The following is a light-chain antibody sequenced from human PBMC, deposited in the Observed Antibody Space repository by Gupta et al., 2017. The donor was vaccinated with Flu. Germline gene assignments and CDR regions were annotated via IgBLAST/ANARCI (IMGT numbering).Light chain of an antibody. V-gene: IGKV3-11*01. J-gene: IGKJ2*01. CDR3: QQRGDWPYT. Sequence: GQRDHLACSASQSPSNYLVWFQQKPGQAPRLLIYDTSIRATGIPARFSGSGSGTDFTLTISSLEAVDSAVYYCQQRGDWPYTFGRGTKVEMK. CDR1: QSPSNY. CDR2: DTS.